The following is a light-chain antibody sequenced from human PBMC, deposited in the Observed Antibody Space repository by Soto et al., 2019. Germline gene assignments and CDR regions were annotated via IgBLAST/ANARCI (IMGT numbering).Light chain of an antibody. CDR3: QKHNRVPFT. CDR1: QAIRHY. J-gene: IGKJ2*01. CDR2: AAS. V-gene: IGKV1-27*01. Sequence: DIQMTQSPSSLSVSVGDRVTITCRASQAIRHYLAWYQQKPGKVPQLLVYAASTLQSVVPSRFSGSGSGTDFTLTISSLQPEDVATYYCQKHNRVPFTFGQGTKLELK.